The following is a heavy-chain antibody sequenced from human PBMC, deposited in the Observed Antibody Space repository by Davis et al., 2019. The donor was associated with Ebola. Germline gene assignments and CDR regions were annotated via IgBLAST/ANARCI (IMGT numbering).Heavy chain of an antibody. V-gene: IGHV1-46*02. CDR2: INPSGGST. CDR1: GYTFNSYY. J-gene: IGHJ3*02. Sequence: ASVKVSCKASGYTFNSYYIHWVRQAPGQGLEWMGIINPSGGSTTYAQKFQGRVTMTRDTSTRTVYMELSSLRSEDTAVYYCTSTSIVGVAFPAFDIWGQGTMVTVSS. CDR3: TSTSIVGVAFPAFDI. D-gene: IGHD1-26*01.